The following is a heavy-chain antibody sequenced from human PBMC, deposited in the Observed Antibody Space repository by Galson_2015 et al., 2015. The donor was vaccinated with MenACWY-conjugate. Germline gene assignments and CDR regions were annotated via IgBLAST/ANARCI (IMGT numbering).Heavy chain of an antibody. V-gene: IGHV3-33*01. Sequence: SLRLSCAASGFTFSRYAMHWVRQAPGKGLAGLAIIWYDGSQTYYADSVKGRFTISRDNSRNTAYLQMNSLRVEDTALYYCFAINSGIDYWGQGTLVTVSS. CDR1: GFTFSRYA. D-gene: IGHD1-26*01. CDR2: IWYDGSQT. J-gene: IGHJ4*02. CDR3: FAINSGIDY.